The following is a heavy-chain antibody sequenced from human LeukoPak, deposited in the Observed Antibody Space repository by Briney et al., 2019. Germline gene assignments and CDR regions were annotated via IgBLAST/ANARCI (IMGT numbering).Heavy chain of an antibody. CDR3: ARQAIAVAALDY. CDR1: GGSISSYY. J-gene: IGHJ4*02. Sequence: SETLSLTCTVSGGSISSYYWSWIRQPPGEGLGWIGYIYYSGSTNYNPSLKSRVTISVDTSKNQFSLKLSSVTAADTAVYYCARQAIAVAALDYWGQGTLVTVSS. D-gene: IGHD6-19*01. V-gene: IGHV4-59*08. CDR2: IYYSGST.